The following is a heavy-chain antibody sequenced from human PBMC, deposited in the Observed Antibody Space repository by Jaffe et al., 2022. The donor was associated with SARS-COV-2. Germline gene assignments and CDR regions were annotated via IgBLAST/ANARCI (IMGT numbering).Heavy chain of an antibody. CDR1: GFTFSSYS. Sequence: EVQLVESGGGLVKPGGSLRLSCAASGFTFSSYSMNWVRQAPGKGLEWVSSISSSSSYIYYADSVKGRFTISRDNAKNSLYLQMNSLRAEDTAVYYCARGRVAAAGTGPNWFDPWGQGTLVTVSS. CDR2: ISSSSSYI. CDR3: ARGRVAAAGTGPNWFDP. J-gene: IGHJ5*02. V-gene: IGHV3-21*01. D-gene: IGHD6-13*01.